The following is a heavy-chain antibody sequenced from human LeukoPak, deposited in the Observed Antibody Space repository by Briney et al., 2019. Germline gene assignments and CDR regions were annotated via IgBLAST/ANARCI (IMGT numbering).Heavy chain of an antibody. J-gene: IGHJ4*02. D-gene: IGHD6-6*01. CDR3: ARGFRWYSSSSGLDY. V-gene: IGHV4-39*01. CDR1: GGSISSSSYY. Sequence: SETLSLTCSVSGGSISSSSYYWGWIRQPPGKGLEWIGSIYYSGSTYYNPSLKSRVTISLDTSKNQFSLRLSSVTAADTAVYYCARGFRWYSSSSGLDYWGQGTLVTVSS. CDR2: IYYSGST.